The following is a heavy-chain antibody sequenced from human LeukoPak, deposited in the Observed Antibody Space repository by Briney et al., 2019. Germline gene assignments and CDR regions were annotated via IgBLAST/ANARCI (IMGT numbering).Heavy chain of an antibody. D-gene: IGHD3-3*01. CDR3: VKDWRITIRGPFDY. Sequence: GRSLRLSRAASGFTFSSYGMHWVRQAPGKGLEWVAVISYDGSNKYYADSVKGRFTISRDNSKNTLYLQMNSLRAEDTAVYYCVKDWRITIRGPFDYWGQGTLVTVSS. CDR1: GFTFSSYG. V-gene: IGHV3-30*18. J-gene: IGHJ4*02. CDR2: ISYDGSNK.